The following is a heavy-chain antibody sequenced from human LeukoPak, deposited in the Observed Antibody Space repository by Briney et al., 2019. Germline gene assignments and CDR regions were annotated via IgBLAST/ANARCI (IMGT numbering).Heavy chain of an antibody. CDR1: GFTFSSYW. CDR3: VRGLGSGYSYAYGVY. Sequence: GGSLRLSCKASGFTFSSYWMRWVRQIPGKGLAWVSRINGDGSDTNSADSVKGRFTISRDNAKNTLYLQMNSLRAEDTAVYYCVRGLGSGYSYAYGVYWGQGTLVTVSS. J-gene: IGHJ4*02. V-gene: IGHV3-74*01. CDR2: INGDGSDT. D-gene: IGHD5-18*01.